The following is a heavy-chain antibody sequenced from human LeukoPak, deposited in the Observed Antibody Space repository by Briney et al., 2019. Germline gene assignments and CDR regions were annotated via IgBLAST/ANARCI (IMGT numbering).Heavy chain of an antibody. V-gene: IGHV3-23*01. CDR1: GFTFSSYA. CDR2: ISGSGGST. CDR3: APKAVAGTIPDY. J-gene: IGHJ4*02. D-gene: IGHD6-19*01. Sequence: PGGSLRLSCAASGFTFSSYAMSWVRQAPGKGLEWASAISGSGGSTYYADSVKGRFTISRDNSKNTLYLQMNSLRAEDTAVYYCAPKAVAGTIPDYWGQGTLVTVSS.